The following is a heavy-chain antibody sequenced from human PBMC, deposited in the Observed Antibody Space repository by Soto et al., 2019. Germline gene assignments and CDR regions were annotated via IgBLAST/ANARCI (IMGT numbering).Heavy chain of an antibody. J-gene: IGHJ6*02. D-gene: IGHD2-2*01. CDR3: ARAQYQLLWNGMDV. Sequence: QVQLVQSGAEVKKPGASVKVSCKASGYTFTSYDINWVRQATGQGLEWMGWMNPNSGNTGYAQKFQGRVTMTRNTSIRTAYMELSSLRSEDTAVYYCARAQYQLLWNGMDVWGQGTTVTVSS. CDR2: MNPNSGNT. V-gene: IGHV1-8*01. CDR1: GYTFTSYD.